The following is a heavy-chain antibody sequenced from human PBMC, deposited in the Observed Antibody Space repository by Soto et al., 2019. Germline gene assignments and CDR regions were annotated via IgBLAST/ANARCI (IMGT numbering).Heavy chain of an antibody. CDR2: ISYDGSNK. V-gene: IGHV3-30-3*01. CDR3: AGRLEVPAAFEKTIDY. J-gene: IGHJ4*02. Sequence: GGSLRLSCAASGFTFSSYAMHWVRQAPGKGLEWVAVISYDGSNKYYADSVKGRFTISRDNSKNTLYLQMNSLRAEDTAVYYCAGRLEVPAAFEKTIDYWGQGTLVTVSS. CDR1: GFTFSSYA. D-gene: IGHD2-2*01.